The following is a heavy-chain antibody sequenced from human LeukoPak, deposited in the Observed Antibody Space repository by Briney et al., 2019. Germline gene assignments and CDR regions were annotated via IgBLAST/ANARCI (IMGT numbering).Heavy chain of an antibody. Sequence: ASVTVSCKASGYSFTSYYMHWVRQAPGQGLEWMGIINPSGGSTSYAQKFQGRVTMTRDMSTSTAYMELRSLRSDDTAVYYCARGGTSGWRTPNDDYWGQGTLVTVSS. D-gene: IGHD6-19*01. CDR1: GYSFTSYY. V-gene: IGHV1-46*01. J-gene: IGHJ4*02. CDR3: ARGGTSGWRTPNDDY. CDR2: INPSGGST.